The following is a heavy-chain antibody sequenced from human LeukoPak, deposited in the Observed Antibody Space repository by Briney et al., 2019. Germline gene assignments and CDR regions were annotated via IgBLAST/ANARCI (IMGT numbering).Heavy chain of an antibody. Sequence: GGSLRLSCAASGFTFGSYAMSWVRQAPGKGLEWVSAISGSGGSTYYADSVKGRFTISRDNSKNTLYLQMNSLRAEDTAVYYCAKGWGDGYNFKFDYWAREPWSPSPQ. J-gene: IGHJ4*02. D-gene: IGHD5-24*01. V-gene: IGHV3-23*01. CDR1: GFTFGSYA. CDR3: AKGWGDGYNFKFDY. CDR2: ISGSGGST.